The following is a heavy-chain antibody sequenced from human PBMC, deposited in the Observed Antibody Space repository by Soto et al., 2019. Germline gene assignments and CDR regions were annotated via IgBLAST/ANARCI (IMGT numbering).Heavy chain of an antibody. J-gene: IGHJ4*02. CDR2: IYYSGST. CDR1: GGSISSSSYY. Sequence: SETLSLTCTVSGGSISSSSYYWGWIRQPPGKGLEWIGSIYYSGSTYYNPSLKSRVTISVDTSKNQFSLKLSSVTAADTAVYYCARLLGRYSSGWYDYWGQGTLVTVSS. V-gene: IGHV4-39*01. D-gene: IGHD6-19*01. CDR3: ARLLGRYSSGWYDY.